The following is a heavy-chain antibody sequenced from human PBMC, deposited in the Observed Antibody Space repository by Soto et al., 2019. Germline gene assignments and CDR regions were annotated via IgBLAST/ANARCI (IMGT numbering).Heavy chain of an antibody. V-gene: IGHV1-2*04. CDR2: INPNSGGT. CDR1: GYTFTGYY. Sequence: ASVKVSCKASGYTFTGYYMHWVRQAPGQGLEWMGWINPNSGGTNYAQKFQGWVTMTRDTSISTAYMELSRLRSDDTAVYYCAKEGAGVYCSGGSCYFDYWGQGTLVTVSS. D-gene: IGHD2-15*01. CDR3: AKEGAGVYCSGGSCYFDY. J-gene: IGHJ4*02.